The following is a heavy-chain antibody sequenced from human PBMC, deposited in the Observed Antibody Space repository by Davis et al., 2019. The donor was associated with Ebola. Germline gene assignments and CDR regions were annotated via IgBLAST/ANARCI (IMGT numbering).Heavy chain of an antibody. D-gene: IGHD2/OR15-2a*01. CDR1: GYSFNTYW. V-gene: IGHV5-51*01. Sequence: GESLKISCKGSGYSFNTYWIAWVRQTPAKGLEWMGIIYPGDSDTRYSPSFQGQVTISADKSITTAYLQWSSLKASDTAMYYCARQESLYGSSDYWGQGTLVTVSS. CDR2: IYPGDSDT. CDR3: ARQESLYGSSDY. J-gene: IGHJ4*02.